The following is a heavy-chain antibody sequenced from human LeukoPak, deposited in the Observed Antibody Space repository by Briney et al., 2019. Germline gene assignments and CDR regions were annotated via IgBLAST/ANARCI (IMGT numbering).Heavy chain of an antibody. J-gene: IGHJ4*02. CDR3: ARGYYYDSTGYHVGHPYFDY. D-gene: IGHD3-22*01. Sequence: GGSLRLSCAASGFTVSSNYMSWVRQAPGKGLEWVSVIYSGGSTYYADSVKGRFTISRDNSKNTLYLQMNSLRAEDTAVYYCARGYYYDSTGYHVGHPYFDYWGQGTLVTVSS. V-gene: IGHV3-66*01. CDR2: IYSGGST. CDR1: GFTVSSNY.